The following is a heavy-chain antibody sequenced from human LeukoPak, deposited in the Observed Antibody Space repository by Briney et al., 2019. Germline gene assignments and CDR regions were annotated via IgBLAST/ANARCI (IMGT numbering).Heavy chain of an antibody. J-gene: IGHJ4*02. Sequence: ASVKVSCKASGYTFTSYYMHWVRQAPGQGLEWMGIINPSGGSTSYAQKFQGRATMTRDTSTSTVYMELSSLRSEETAVYYCARVPLRGYDILTGNGPNYFDYWGQGTLVTVSS. V-gene: IGHV1-46*01. D-gene: IGHD3-9*01. CDR3: ARVPLRGYDILTGNGPNYFDY. CDR1: GYTFTSYY. CDR2: INPSGGST.